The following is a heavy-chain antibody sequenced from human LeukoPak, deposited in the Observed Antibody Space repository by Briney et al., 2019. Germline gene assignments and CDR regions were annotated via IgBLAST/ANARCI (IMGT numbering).Heavy chain of an antibody. CDR2: IYPGDSDT. Sequence: GESLKISCKGSGYTFTTYWIGWVRQMPGKGLEWMGIIYPGDSDTRYSPSFQGQVTISADKSISTAYLQWSTLKASDTAIYYCARHHSGGYYVFLDYWGQGTLVTVSS. CDR3: ARHHSGGYYVFLDY. J-gene: IGHJ4*02. D-gene: IGHD1-26*01. CDR1: GYTFTTYW. V-gene: IGHV5-51*01.